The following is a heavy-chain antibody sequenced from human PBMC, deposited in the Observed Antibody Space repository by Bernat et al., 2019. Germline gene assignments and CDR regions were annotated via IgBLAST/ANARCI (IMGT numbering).Heavy chain of an antibody. CDR2: IYYSGRT. V-gene: IGHV4-31*03. Sequence: QLQLQESVPGLVKPSQTLSLTCTVSGGSISSGGHYWSRIRQHPGKGLVRTWYIYYSGRTYYNPSLKSRITISVDTSNNQFSLKLKYVTAADTDVYYCARDVGYCNGASCYSYYMDVWGRGTTVTVSS. CDR1: GGSISSGGHY. CDR3: ARDVGYCNGASCYSYYMDV. J-gene: IGHJ6*03. D-gene: IGHD2-2*01.